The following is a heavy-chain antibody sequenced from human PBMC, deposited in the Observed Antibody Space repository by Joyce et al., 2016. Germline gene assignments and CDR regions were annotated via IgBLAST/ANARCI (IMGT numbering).Heavy chain of an antibody. CDR1: GYTFTNYY. Sequence: QVQLVQSGAEVKKPGASVKVSCKASGYTFTNYYMHWVRQAPGQGLEWMGIINTSGGSTNSARKFQGRVTMTRDTSTSTVYMELSSLRSEDTAVYYCARDTAMATGYYYYGMDVWGQGTTVTVSS. J-gene: IGHJ6*02. V-gene: IGHV1-46*01. D-gene: IGHD5-18*01. CDR2: INTSGGST. CDR3: ARDTAMATGYYYYGMDV.